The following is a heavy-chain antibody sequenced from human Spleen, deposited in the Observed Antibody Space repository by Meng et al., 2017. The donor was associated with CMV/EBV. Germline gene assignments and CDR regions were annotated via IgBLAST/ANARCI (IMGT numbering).Heavy chain of an antibody. CDR1: DFTFTNAW. V-gene: IGHV3-15*07. CDR2: IRSKTHGGTT. Sequence: SLRLSCAASDFTFTNAWVGWVRQAPGKGLEWVSRIRSKTHGGTTDFAASVKGRFTISRDDSKNILYLQMNSLKTEDTAVYYCTTGLSWGQGTLVTVSS. J-gene: IGHJ4*02. CDR3: TTGLS.